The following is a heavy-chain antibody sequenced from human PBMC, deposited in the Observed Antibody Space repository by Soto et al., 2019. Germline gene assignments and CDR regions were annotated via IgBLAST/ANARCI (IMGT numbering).Heavy chain of an antibody. J-gene: IGHJ4*02. V-gene: IGHV3-11*03. CDR2: ISSSSSYT. CDR1: GFTFSDYY. D-gene: IGHD3-9*01. Sequence: PGGSLRLSCAASGFTFSDYYMSWIRQAPGKGLEWVSYISSSSSYTNYADSVKGRFTISRDNAKNSLYLQMNSLRAEDTAVYYSARHGRSYDILTGYLDYWGQGTLVTVSS. CDR3: ARHGRSYDILTGYLDY.